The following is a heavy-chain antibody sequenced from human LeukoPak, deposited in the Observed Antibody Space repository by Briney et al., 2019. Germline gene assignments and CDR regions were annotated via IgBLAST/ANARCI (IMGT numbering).Heavy chain of an antibody. J-gene: IGHJ4*02. CDR2: ISYDGSNK. V-gene: IGHV3-30*18. CDR1: GFTFSSYG. D-gene: IGHD5-24*01. Sequence: GGSLRLSCAASGFTFSSYGMHWVRQAPGEGLEWVAVISYDGSNKYYADSVKGRFTISRDNSKNTLYLQMNSLRAEDTAVYYCAKASVEMATMGHYYFDYWGQGTLVTVSS. CDR3: AKASVEMATMGHYYFDY.